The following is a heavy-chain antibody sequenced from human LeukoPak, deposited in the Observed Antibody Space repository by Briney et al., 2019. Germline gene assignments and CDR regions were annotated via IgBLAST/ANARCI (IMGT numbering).Heavy chain of an antibody. Sequence: ASVKVSCKASGGTFSSYAISWVRQAPGQGLEWMGWINTNTGNPTYAQGFTGRFVFSLDTSVSTAYLQISSLKAEDTAVYYCARGQVAVAGKEVINWFDPWGQGTLVTVSS. CDR1: GGTFSSYA. V-gene: IGHV7-4-1*02. CDR2: INTNTGNP. D-gene: IGHD6-19*01. J-gene: IGHJ5*02. CDR3: ARGQVAVAGKEVINWFDP.